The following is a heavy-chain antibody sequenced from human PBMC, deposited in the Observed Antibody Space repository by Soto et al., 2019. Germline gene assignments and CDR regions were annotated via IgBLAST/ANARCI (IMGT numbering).Heavy chain of an antibody. Sequence: SETLSLTCAVSGGSISSGGYSWSWIRQPPGKGLEWIGYIYHSGSTYYNPSLKSRVTISVDRSKNQFSLKLSSVTAADTAVYYCARHKLERSYFDYWGQGTLVTVSS. CDR1: GGSISSGGYS. V-gene: IGHV4-30-2*01. D-gene: IGHD1-1*01. CDR2: IYHSGST. CDR3: ARHKLERSYFDY. J-gene: IGHJ4*02.